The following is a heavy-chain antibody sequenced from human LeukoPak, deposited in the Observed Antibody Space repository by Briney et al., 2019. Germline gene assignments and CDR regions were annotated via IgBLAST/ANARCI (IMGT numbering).Heavy chain of an antibody. CDR1: GFTLSNYW. Sequence: PGGSLRLSCAGTGFTLSNYWMNCVRQARGRGLEWVANIKEDGSQRYYVDSVRGRFTISRDNGKNSVYLQKSTLGAEDTAVYYCAGSSGWLFDYWGQGTLVAVSS. CDR2: IKEDGSQR. V-gene: IGHV3-7*01. J-gene: IGHJ4*02. D-gene: IGHD6-19*01. CDR3: AGSSGWLFDY.